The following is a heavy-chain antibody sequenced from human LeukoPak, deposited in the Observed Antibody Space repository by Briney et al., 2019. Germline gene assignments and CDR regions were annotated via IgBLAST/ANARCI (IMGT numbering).Heavy chain of an antibody. CDR1: GGSISSSSYY. V-gene: IGHV4-39*01. CDR2: IYYSGST. D-gene: IGHD1-14*01. J-gene: IGHJ4*02. CDR3: ARRRITGGYFDY. Sequence: SETLSLTCTVSGGSISSSSYYWGWIRQPPGKGLEWIGSIYYSGSTYYNPSLKSRVTISVDTSKNQFSLKLSSVTAADTAVYYCARRRITGGYFDYWGQGTLVTVSS.